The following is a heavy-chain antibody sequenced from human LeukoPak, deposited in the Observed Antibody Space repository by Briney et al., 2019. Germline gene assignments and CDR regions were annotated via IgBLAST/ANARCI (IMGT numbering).Heavy chain of an antibody. CDR1: GFTFSSYA. Sequence: PGGSLRLSCAASGFTFSSYAMSWVRQAPGKGLEWVSTLSGSGGYTYYADPVKGRFTISRDNSKDTLSLQMNNLRAEDTAVYYCAKAARFTYYDILTGPFDPWGQGTLVAVSS. CDR3: AKAARFTYYDILTGPFDP. CDR2: LSGSGGYT. D-gene: IGHD3-9*01. J-gene: IGHJ5*02. V-gene: IGHV3-23*01.